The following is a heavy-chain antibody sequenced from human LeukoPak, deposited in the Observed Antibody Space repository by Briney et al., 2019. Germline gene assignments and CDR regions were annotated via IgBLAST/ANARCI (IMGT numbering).Heavy chain of an antibody. D-gene: IGHD6-19*01. CDR1: GFTFNNYG. V-gene: IGHV3-33*01. CDR2: VTYGDNID. J-gene: IGHJ4*02. Sequence: TGGSLGLSCAASGFTFNNYGMHRVRQAPGKGLEWLAVVTYGDNIDYYRDSVKGRFTISRDNSQNTLYLQMNRLRAEDTAVYYCVREQGSGWYRASDYWGQGTLVTVSS. CDR3: VREQGSGWYRASDY.